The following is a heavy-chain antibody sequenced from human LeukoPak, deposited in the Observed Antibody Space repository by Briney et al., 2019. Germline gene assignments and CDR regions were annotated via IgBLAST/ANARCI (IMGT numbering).Heavy chain of an antibody. CDR1: GFTFKKYT. D-gene: IGHD3-22*01. V-gene: IGHV3-48*01. J-gene: IGHJ4*02. Sequence: GGSLRLSCAASGFTFKKYTMNWVRQAPGKGLEWIAYINNTDDTKYYADSVKGRFTISRDNAANSLFLQMNSLRVDDTAVYYCARDLGVSAAISLASSGYYGYWGQGTLVTVSS. CDR2: INNTDDTK. CDR3: ARDLGVSAAISLASSGYYGY.